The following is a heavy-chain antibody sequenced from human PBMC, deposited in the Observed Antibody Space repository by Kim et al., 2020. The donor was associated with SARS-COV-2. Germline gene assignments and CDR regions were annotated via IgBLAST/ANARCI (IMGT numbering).Heavy chain of an antibody. Sequence: GGSLRLSCAASGFTFSNAWMSWVRQAPGKGLEWVGRIRSKTDGGTTDYAAPVKGRFTISRDDSKNTLYLQMNSLKTEDTAVYYCATEYSGGDCYPNYYYSGMNVSVQGSTVTVAS. CDR3: ATEYSGGDCYPNYYYSGMNV. CDR1: GFTFSNAW. CDR2: IRSKTDGGTT. D-gene: IGHD2-21*02. J-gene: IGHJ6*02. V-gene: IGHV3-15*01.